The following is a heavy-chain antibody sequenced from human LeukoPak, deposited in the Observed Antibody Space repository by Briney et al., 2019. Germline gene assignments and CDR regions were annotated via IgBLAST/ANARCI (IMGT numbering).Heavy chain of an antibody. CDR2: TYYRSKWYN. D-gene: IGHD3-10*01. J-gene: IGHJ3*02. CDR1: GDSVSSNSAA. CDR3: ARDYPPSYYSRPASAFDI. V-gene: IGHV6-1*01. Sequence: SQTLSLTCAISGDSVSSNSAAWSWIRQSPSRGLEWLGRTYYRSKWYNDYAVSVKSRITINPDTSKNQFSLKLTSVTAADTAVYYCARDYPPSYYSRPASAFDIWGQGTMVTVSS.